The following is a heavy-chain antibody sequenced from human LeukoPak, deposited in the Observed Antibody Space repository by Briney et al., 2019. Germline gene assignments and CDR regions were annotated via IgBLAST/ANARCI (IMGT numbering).Heavy chain of an antibody. J-gene: IGHJ4*02. V-gene: IGHV3-7*01. Sequence: GGSLRLSCAASGFTFSSYWMSWVRQAPGKGLEWVANIKQDGSEKYYVDSVKGRFTISRDNAKNSLYLQMNSLRAEDTAVNYCARLYYDFWSGYYLNDYWGQGTLVTVSS. D-gene: IGHD3-3*01. CDR1: GFTFSSYW. CDR3: ARLYYDFWSGYYLNDY. CDR2: IKQDGSEK.